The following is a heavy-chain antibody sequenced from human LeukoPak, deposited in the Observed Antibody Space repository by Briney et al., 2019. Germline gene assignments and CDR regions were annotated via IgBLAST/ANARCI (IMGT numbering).Heavy chain of an antibody. D-gene: IGHD2-15*01. V-gene: IGHV3-23*01. CDR3: ARGADSDLDV. CDR2: ISGSGGST. J-gene: IGHJ6*04. CDR1: GGSISSSSYY. Sequence: PSETLSLTCTVSGGSISSSSYYWGWVRQAPGKGLEWVPAISGSGGSTYYADSVKSRFTISRDNSKNTLYLQINSLRAEDAAVYYCARGADSDLDVWGKGTTVTVSS.